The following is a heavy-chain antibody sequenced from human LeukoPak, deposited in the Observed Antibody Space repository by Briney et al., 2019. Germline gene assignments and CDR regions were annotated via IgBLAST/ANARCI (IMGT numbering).Heavy chain of an antibody. CDR1: GFTFSSYA. CDR3: ALHPSAPYLFDF. CDR2: IYYTGST. V-gene: IGHV4-59*08. Sequence: GSLRLSCAASGFTFSSYAMSWIRQPPGKGLEWIGNIYYTGSTNYNPSLKSRVTISADTAKNQFSLKLSSVTAADTAVYYCALHPSAPYLFDFWGQGTLVTVSS. J-gene: IGHJ4*02. D-gene: IGHD3-10*01.